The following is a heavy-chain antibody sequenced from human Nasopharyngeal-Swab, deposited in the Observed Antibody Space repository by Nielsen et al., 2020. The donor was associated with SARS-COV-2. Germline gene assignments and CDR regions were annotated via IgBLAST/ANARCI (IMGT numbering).Heavy chain of an antibody. Sequence: GESLKISCAASGFTFSSYGMHWVRQAPGKGLEWVAFIRYDGSNKYYADSVKGRFTISRDNSKNTLYLQMNSLRAEDTAVYYCAKDPGYDSSGYYYDYYYYYMDVWGKGTTVTVSS. CDR2: IRYDGSNK. J-gene: IGHJ6*03. CDR1: GFTFSSYG. V-gene: IGHV3-30*02. D-gene: IGHD3-22*01. CDR3: AKDPGYDSSGYYYDYYYYYMDV.